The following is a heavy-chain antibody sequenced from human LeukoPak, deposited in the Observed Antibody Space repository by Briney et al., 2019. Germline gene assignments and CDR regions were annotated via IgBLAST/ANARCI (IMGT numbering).Heavy chain of an antibody. CDR3: AKGHYDSSGYYRYYFDY. D-gene: IGHD3-22*01. J-gene: IGHJ4*02. CDR1: GFTFSSFA. V-gene: IGHV3-23*01. Sequence: GGSLRLSCAASGFTFSSFAMSWVRQAPGEGLEWVSAISGSGGSTYYADSVKGRFTISRDNSKNTLYLQMNSLRAEDTAVYYCAKGHYDSSGYYRYYFDYWGQGTLVTVSS. CDR2: ISGSGGST.